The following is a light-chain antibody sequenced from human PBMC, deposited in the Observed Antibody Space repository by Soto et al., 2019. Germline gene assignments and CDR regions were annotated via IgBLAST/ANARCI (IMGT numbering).Light chain of an antibody. J-gene: IGLJ2*01. V-gene: IGLV1-44*01. CDR2: SNN. CDR1: SSNIGSNT. Sequence: QSLLTQPPSASGTPGQRVTISCSGSSSNIGSNTVNWYQQLPGTAPKLLIYSNNQRPSGVPDRFSGSKSGTSASLAISGLQSEDEADYYCAAWDDSLNAYVVFGGGTKLTVL. CDR3: AAWDDSLNAYVV.